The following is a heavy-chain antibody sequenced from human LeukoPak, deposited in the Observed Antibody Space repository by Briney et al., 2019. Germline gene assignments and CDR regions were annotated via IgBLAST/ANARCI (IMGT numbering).Heavy chain of an antibody. J-gene: IGHJ1*01. CDR2: ISRRSRHL. CDR3: VRDFMGAGATTAFLHH. D-gene: IGHD1/OR15-1a*01. CDR1: GFMFSDYS. Sequence: PGGSLRLSCAASGFMFSDYSMNWVRQAPGKELEWVSSISRRSRHLYYAGSVKGRFTISRDDAENSLYLQMNSLRADDMAVYYCVRDFMGAGATTAFLHHWGQGTLVSVSS. V-gene: IGHV3-21*01.